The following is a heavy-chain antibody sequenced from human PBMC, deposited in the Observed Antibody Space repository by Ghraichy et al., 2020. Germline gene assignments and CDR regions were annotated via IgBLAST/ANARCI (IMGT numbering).Heavy chain of an antibody. V-gene: IGHV4-39*01. CDR2: ISYSGST. CDR3: ARVSNDSSGYYYLPLYYFDY. J-gene: IGHJ4*02. CDR1: GGSISSSSYY. D-gene: IGHD3-22*01. Sequence: SETLSLTCTVSGGSISSSSYYWGCIRQPPGKGLDWIGSISYSGSTYYNPSLKSRVTISVDTSKNQFSLKLSSVTAADTAVYYCARVSNDSSGYYYLPLYYFDYWGQGTLVTVSS.